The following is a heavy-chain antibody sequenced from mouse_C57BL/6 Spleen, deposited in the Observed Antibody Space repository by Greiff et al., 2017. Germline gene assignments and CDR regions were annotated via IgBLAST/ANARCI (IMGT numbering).Heavy chain of an antibody. J-gene: IGHJ4*01. CDR2: ISSGSSTI. Sequence: EVQVVESGGGLVKPGGSLKLSCAASGFTFSDYGMHWVRQAPEKGLEWVAYISSGSSTIYYADTVKGRFTISRDNAKNTLFLQMTSLRSEDTAMYYCARGYDYDVEDYAMDYWGQGTSVTVSS. CDR1: GFTFSDYG. V-gene: IGHV5-17*01. D-gene: IGHD2-4*01. CDR3: ARGYDYDVEDYAMDY.